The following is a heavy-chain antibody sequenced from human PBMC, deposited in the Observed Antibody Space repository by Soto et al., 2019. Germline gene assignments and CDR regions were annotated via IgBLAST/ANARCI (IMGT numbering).Heavy chain of an antibody. Sequence: GVSVKVSCKASGYTFTGYYMQWVRQAPGQGLEWMGWINPKSGGTMYPQKFQGRVTMTWDTSISTAYMALTRLRSDDTAVYYCARDLAKGGGSAGFDYWDQATLVTLST. V-gene: IGHV1-2*02. CDR2: INPKSGGT. CDR3: ARDLAKGGGSAGFDY. J-gene: IGHJ4*02. D-gene: IGHD1-26*01. CDR1: GYTFTGYY.